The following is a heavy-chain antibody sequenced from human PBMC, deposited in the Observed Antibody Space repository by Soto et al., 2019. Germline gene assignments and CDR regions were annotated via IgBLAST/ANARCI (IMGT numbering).Heavy chain of an antibody. CDR3: GLPRYDTAGFYDDD. V-gene: IGHV3-66*01. D-gene: IGHD3-22*01. Sequence: EVQLVESGGGLVQPGGSLRLSCTASRFTVRSHYMTWVRQAPGKGLEWVSVIYSGGSTYYADSVKGRFTISRDSSKNTLYLQMTSLRAEDTAVYHCGLPRYDTAGFYDDDWGQGTRVTVSS. CDR1: RFTVRSHY. CDR2: IYSGGST. J-gene: IGHJ4*02.